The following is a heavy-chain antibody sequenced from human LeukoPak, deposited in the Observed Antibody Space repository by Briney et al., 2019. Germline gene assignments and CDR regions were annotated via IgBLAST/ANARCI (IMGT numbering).Heavy chain of an antibody. V-gene: IGHV4-59*01. CDR1: GGSISSYY. J-gene: IGHJ5*02. CDR3: ARARRGSGSYYSNLYNWFDP. D-gene: IGHD3-10*01. CDR2: IYYSGST. Sequence: SETLSLTCTVSGGSISSYYWSWIRQPPGKGLEWIGYIYYSGSTNYNPSLKSRVTISVDTSKNQFSLKLRSVTAADTAVYYCARARRGSGSYYSNLYNWFDPWGQGTLVTVSS.